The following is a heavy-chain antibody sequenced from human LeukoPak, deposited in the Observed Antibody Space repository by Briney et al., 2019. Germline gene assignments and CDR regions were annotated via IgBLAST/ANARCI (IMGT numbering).Heavy chain of an antibody. Sequence: PGGSLRLFCAASGFPFSDHYMSWLRQARGKGLEWVSYISHTSTTMYYAYCVKGRFTLSRDNAKNSLYLQMNSLRAEDTAVYYCARAGRDYGDYELDYWGQGTLVTVSS. V-gene: IGHV3-11*04. D-gene: IGHD4-17*01. CDR1: GFPFSDHY. J-gene: IGHJ4*02. CDR3: ARAGRDYGDYELDY. CDR2: ISHTSTTM.